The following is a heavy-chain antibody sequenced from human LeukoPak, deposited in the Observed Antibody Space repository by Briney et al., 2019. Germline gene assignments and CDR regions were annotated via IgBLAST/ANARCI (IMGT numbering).Heavy chain of an antibody. Sequence: SETLSLTCTVSGGSISSTSYYWGWIRQPPGKGLEWIGSTYYSGSTYYNPSLKSRVTISVDTSKNQFSLKLSSVTAADTAVYYCARDWSGGDYYYYYYMDVWGKGTTVTVSS. CDR1: GGSISSTSYY. J-gene: IGHJ6*03. V-gene: IGHV4-39*02. CDR3: ARDWSGGDYYYYYYMDV. D-gene: IGHD1-26*01. CDR2: TYYSGST.